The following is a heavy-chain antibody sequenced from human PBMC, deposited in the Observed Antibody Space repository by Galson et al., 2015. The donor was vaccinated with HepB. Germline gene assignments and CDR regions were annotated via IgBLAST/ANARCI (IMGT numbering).Heavy chain of an antibody. CDR2: ISGSGGST. CDR1: GFTFSSYA. J-gene: IGHJ4*02. D-gene: IGHD1-26*01. V-gene: IGHV3-23*01. Sequence: SLRLSCAASGFTFSSYAMSWVRQAPGKGLEWVSAISGSGGSTYYADSVRGRFTISRDNSKNTLYLQMNSLRAEDTAVYYCAKDLRLVGAADYWGQGTLVTVSS. CDR3: AKDLRLVGAADY.